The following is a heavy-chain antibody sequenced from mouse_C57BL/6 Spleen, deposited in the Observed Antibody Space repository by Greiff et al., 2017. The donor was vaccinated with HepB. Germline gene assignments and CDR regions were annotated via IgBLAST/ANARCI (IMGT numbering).Heavy chain of an antibody. CDR2: IDPETGGT. Sequence: QVQLQQSGAELVRPGASVTLSCKASGYTFTDYEMHWVKQTPVHGLEWIGAIDPETGGTAYNQKFKGKAIPTADKSSSTAYMELRSLTSEDSAVYYCTREPITTVVAHWYFDVWGTGTTVTVSS. CDR1: GYTFTDYE. J-gene: IGHJ1*03. CDR3: TREPITTVVAHWYFDV. V-gene: IGHV1-15*01. D-gene: IGHD1-1*01.